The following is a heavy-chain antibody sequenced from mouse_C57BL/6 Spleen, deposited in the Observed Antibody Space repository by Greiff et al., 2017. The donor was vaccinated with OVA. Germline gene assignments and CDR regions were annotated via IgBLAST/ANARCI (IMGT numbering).Heavy chain of an antibody. Sequence: EVKVVESGGGLVQPGGSLKLSCAASGFTFSDYYMYWVRQTPEKRLEWVAYISNGGGSTYYPDTVKGRFTISRDNAKNTLYLQMSRLKSEDTAMYYCARGGSSYGGYFDYWGQGTTLTVSS. J-gene: IGHJ2*01. D-gene: IGHD1-1*01. V-gene: IGHV5-12*01. CDR3: ARGGSSYGGYFDY. CDR1: GFTFSDYY. CDR2: ISNGGGST.